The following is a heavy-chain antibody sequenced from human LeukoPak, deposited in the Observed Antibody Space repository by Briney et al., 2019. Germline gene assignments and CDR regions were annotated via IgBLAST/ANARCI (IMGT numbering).Heavy chain of an antibody. V-gene: IGHV1-2*06. CDR3: ARRPPLYDSSGYSGDY. D-gene: IGHD3-22*01. Sequence: GASVKVSCKAFGYPFTRHYMHWVRQAPGQGLEWMGRINPNSGGTNYAQKFQGRVTMTRDTSISTAYMELSRLRSDDTAVYYCARRPPLYDSSGYSGDYWGQGTLVTVSS. J-gene: IGHJ4*02. CDR1: GYPFTRHY. CDR2: INPNSGGT.